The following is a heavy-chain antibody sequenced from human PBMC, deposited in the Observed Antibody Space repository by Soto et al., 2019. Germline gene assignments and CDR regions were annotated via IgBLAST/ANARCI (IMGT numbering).Heavy chain of an antibody. J-gene: IGHJ6*02. Sequence: PGESLKISCKVSGYAFTTYWIGWVRQMPGKGLEWMGIIYPGDSDTKYSPPFQGQVTISADKSINTAYLQWSSLKASDTAIFYCARRGASGLDVWGQGTTVTVSS. D-gene: IGHD4-17*01. CDR3: ARRGASGLDV. V-gene: IGHV5-51*01. CDR1: GYAFTTYW. CDR2: IYPGDSDT.